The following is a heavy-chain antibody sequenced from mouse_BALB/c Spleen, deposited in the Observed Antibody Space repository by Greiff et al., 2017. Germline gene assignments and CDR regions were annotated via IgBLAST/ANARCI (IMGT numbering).Heavy chain of an antibody. V-gene: IGHV1-69*02. CDR1: GYTFTSYW. D-gene: IGHD2-10*02. J-gene: IGHJ4*01. CDR3: TRWEYGNLYYAMDY. CDR2: IYPSDSYT. Sequence: QVQLQQPGAELVRPGASVKLSCKASGYTFTSYWINWVKQRPGQGLEWIGNIYPSDSYTNYNQKFKDKATLTVDKSSSTAYMQLSSPTSEDSAVYYCTRWEYGNLYYAMDYWGQGTSVTVSS.